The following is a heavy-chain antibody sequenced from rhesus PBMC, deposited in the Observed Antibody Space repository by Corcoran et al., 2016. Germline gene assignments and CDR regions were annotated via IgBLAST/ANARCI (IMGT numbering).Heavy chain of an antibody. V-gene: IGHV4-165*01. CDR3: VREWTY. J-gene: IGHJ4*01. CDR1: GGSISGYW. D-gene: IGHD3-3*01. Sequence: QLQLQESGPGLVKPSETLSLTCAVSGGSISGYWWSWIRQAPGKGLEWIGRIDSSGNTHYNPSLKSRVTISRDTSKNHFSLNLSSVTAADTALFYCVREWTYWGQGVLVTVSS. CDR2: IDSSGNT.